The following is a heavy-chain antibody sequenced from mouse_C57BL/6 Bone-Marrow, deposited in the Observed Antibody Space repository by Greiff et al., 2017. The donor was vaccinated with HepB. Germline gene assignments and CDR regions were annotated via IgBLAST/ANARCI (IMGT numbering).Heavy chain of an antibody. J-gene: IGHJ3*01. Sequence: EVQLVESGGDLVKPGGSLKLSCAASGFTFSSYGMSWVSQTPDKGLEWVVTISSGGSYTYYPDSVKGRFTISRDNAKNTLYLQMSSLKSEDTAIYYCASHWDWFAYWGQGTLVTVSA. V-gene: IGHV5-6*01. CDR3: ASHWDWFAY. CDR2: ISSGGSYT. D-gene: IGHD4-1*01. CDR1: GFTFSSYG.